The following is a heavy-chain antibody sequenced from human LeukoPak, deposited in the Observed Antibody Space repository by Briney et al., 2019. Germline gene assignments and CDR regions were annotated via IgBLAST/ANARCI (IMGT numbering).Heavy chain of an antibody. D-gene: IGHD1-26*01. J-gene: IGHJ6*03. CDR2: ISSSGSTI. CDR1: GFTFSSYE. CDR3: ARAKQASPYYYYYYMDV. V-gene: IGHV3-48*03. Sequence: PGGSLRLSCAASGFTFSSYEMNWVRQAPGKGLEWVSYISSSGSTIYYADSVKGRFTISRDNAKNSLYLQMNSLRAEDTAVYYCARAKQASPYYYYYYMDVWGKGTTVTVSS.